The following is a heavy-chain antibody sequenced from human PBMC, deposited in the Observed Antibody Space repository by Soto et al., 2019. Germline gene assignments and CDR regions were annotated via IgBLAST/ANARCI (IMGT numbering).Heavy chain of an antibody. CDR1: GFTFSSYA. CDR3: AKGWYSSSWYRFDP. Sequence: GGSLRLSCAASGFTFSSYAMSWVRQAPGKGLEWVSAISGSGGSTYYADSVKGRFTIARGNSKNTLYLQMNRLRAEDAAVYYCAKGWYSSSWYRFDPWGQGTLVTVSS. D-gene: IGHD6-13*01. J-gene: IGHJ5*02. CDR2: ISGSGGST. V-gene: IGHV3-23*01.